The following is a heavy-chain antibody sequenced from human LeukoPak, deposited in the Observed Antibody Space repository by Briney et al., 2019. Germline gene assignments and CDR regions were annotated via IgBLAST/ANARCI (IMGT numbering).Heavy chain of an antibody. V-gene: IGHV4-59*01. J-gene: IGHJ4*02. CDR2: ISHSGST. D-gene: IGHD1-26*01. CDR1: GGSISSYY. CDR3: ARMPPVGGSYVY. Sequence: SETLSLTCTVSGGSISSYYWSWIRQPPGKGLEWIGYISHSGSTNYNPSLKSRVTISVDTSKNQFSLKLSSVTTADTAVYYCARMPPVGGSYVYWGQGALVTVSS.